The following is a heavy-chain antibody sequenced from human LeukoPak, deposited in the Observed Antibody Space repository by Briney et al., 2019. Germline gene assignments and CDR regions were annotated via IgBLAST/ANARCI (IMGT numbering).Heavy chain of an antibody. D-gene: IGHD3-22*01. CDR3: ARDFGYYDSSVGAFDI. Sequence: ASVKVSCKASGYTFASYYMHWVRQAPGQGLEWMGIINPSGGSTSYAQKLQGRVTMTRDRPTSTVYMELSSLRSEDTAVYYCARDFGYYDSSVGAFDIWGQGTMVTVSS. CDR2: INPSGGST. CDR1: GYTFASYY. V-gene: IGHV1-46*04. J-gene: IGHJ3*02.